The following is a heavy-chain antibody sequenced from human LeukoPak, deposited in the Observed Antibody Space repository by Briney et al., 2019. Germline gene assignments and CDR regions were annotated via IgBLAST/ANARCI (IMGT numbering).Heavy chain of an antibody. CDR1: GFTFTGYY. J-gene: IGHJ4*02. V-gene: IGHV1-2*02. CDR3: AREGEQLWLLPRVPFDY. CDR2: INPHSGGT. D-gene: IGHD5-18*01. Sequence: ASVKVSCKASGFTFTGYYMHWVRQAPGQGLEWMGWINPHSGGTTYAQKFQGRVTMTRDTSISTVYMELSRLRSDDTAVYYCAREGEQLWLLPRVPFDYWGQGTLVTVSS.